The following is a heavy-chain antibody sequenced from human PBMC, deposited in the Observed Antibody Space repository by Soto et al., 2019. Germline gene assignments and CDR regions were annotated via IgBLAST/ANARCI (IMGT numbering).Heavy chain of an antibody. Sequence: SETPSLTCAVYGGSFGGYYWTWIRQPPGTGLEWIGEINHSGSTNYNPSLKSRVTISVDTSKNQFSLKLTSVTPADTAVYYCARDKITGLFDYWGQGTLVP. CDR2: INHSGST. CDR3: ARDKITGLFDY. CDR1: GGSFGGYY. D-gene: IGHD2-8*02. V-gene: IGHV4-34*01. J-gene: IGHJ4*02.